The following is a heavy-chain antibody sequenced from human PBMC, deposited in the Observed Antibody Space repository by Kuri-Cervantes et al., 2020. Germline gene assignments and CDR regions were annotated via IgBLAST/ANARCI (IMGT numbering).Heavy chain of an antibody. Sequence: GESLKISCAASGFTFSKSWMSWVRQAPGKGLEWVANIKQDGSEKYYVDSVKGRFTISRDNAKNSLYLQMNSLRAEDTAVYYCAGARWLRLPWFDPWGQGTLVTVSS. CDR1: GFTFSKSW. CDR2: IKQDGSEK. CDR3: AGARWLRLPWFDP. D-gene: IGHD5-12*01. J-gene: IGHJ5*02. V-gene: IGHV3-7*01.